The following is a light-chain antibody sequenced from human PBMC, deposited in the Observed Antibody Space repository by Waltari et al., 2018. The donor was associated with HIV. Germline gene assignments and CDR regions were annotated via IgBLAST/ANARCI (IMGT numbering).Light chain of an antibody. V-gene: IGKV3-20*01. J-gene: IGKJ2*01. Sequence: EILLTQSPDTLSLSPGERATLSCRASESFSSSHLAWLQQKPGQAPRLVIYATSNRATGIPDRFSGSMSGTDFTLTISGVEPEDSAVFYCQQYGSTPNTFGQGTRLEI. CDR3: QQYGSTPNT. CDR1: ESFSSSH. CDR2: ATS.